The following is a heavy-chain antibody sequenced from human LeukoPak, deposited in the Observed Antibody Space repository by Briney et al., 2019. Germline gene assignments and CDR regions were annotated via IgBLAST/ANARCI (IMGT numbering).Heavy chain of an antibody. D-gene: IGHD3-10*01. J-gene: IGHJ4*02. Sequence: PGGSLRLSCAASGFTFSNAWMSWVRQAPGKGLEWVGRIKSKTDGGTTDYAAPVKGRFTIPRDDSKNTLYLQMNSLKTEDTAVYYCTTGGITMVRGDDFDYWGQGTLVTVSS. CDR1: GFTFSNAW. CDR3: TTGGITMVRGDDFDY. CDR2: IKSKTDGGTT. V-gene: IGHV3-15*01.